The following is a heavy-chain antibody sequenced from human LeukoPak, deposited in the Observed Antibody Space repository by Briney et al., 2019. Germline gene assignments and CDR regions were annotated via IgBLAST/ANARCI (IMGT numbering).Heavy chain of an antibody. V-gene: IGHV3-7*01. D-gene: IGHD3-22*01. CDR1: GFTFSSYW. Sequence: GGSLRLSCAASGFTFSSYWMSWVRQAPGKGLEWVANIKQDGSEKYYVDSVKGRFTISRDNAKNSLYLQMNSLRAEDTAVYYCARDQQWLQSSAFDIWGQGTMVTVSS. CDR3: ARDQQWLQSSAFDI. CDR2: IKQDGSEK. J-gene: IGHJ3*02.